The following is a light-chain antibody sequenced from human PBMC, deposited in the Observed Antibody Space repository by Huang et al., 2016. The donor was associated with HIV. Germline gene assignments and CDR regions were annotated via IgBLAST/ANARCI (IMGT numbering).Light chain of an antibody. CDR2: GAS. CDR1: QSVSTN. J-gene: IGKJ1*01. CDR3: QQYNDWPQT. Sequence: EIVMTQSPVTLSVSPGERATLSCRASQSVSTNLAWYQQKPGQSPRLLIYGASTRDTGIPSRLSGSGSGTEFTLTISSLQSGDFAVYYCQQYNDWPQTFGQGTKVQIK. V-gene: IGKV3-15*01.